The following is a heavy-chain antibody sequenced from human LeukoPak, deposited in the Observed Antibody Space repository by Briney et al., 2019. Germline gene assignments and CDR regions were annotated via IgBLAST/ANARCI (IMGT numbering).Heavy chain of an antibody. CDR2: INPNSGGT. CDR3: ARGKLAAPGRTGYNWFDP. Sequence: VASVKVSFKSSGYTFTGYYIHWVRQAPGQGLEWMGCINPNSGGTNYAQKFQGRVTMPRDTSITTAYMELSGLRSDDTAIYYCARGKLAAPGRTGYNWFDPWGQGTLVTVSS. J-gene: IGHJ5*02. V-gene: IGHV1-2*02. CDR1: GYTFTGYY. D-gene: IGHD6-13*01.